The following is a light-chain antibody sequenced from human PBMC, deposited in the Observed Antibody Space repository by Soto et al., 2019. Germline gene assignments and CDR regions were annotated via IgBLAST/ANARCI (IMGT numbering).Light chain of an antibody. Sequence: EILMTQSPVILSVSPGGRATLYCRASQSVSFNLAWYQQRPGQAPRLLIHGAFARATGIPGRFSGSWSGTEFSLTITSLQSEDVAVYYCQQYNTWPRTFGQGTKVDIK. CDR1: QSVSFN. J-gene: IGKJ2*01. CDR3: QQYNTWPRT. V-gene: IGKV3-15*01. CDR2: GAF.